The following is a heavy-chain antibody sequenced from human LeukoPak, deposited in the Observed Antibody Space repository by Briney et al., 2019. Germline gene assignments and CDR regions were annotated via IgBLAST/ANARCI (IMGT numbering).Heavy chain of an antibody. Sequence: LPGGSLRLSCSASGFTFSNHNMNWVRQAPGKGLEWISDISSSSRTIYYANSVKGRFTISRDNAKNSLYLQMNSLRAEDTAIYYCARRGPYFDYWGQGILVTVSS. CDR2: ISSSSRTI. CDR3: ARRGPYFDY. J-gene: IGHJ4*02. D-gene: IGHD3-10*01. CDR1: GFTFSNHN. V-gene: IGHV3-48*04.